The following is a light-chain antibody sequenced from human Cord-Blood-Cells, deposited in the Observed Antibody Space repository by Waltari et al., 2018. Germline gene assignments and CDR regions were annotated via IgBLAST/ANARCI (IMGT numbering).Light chain of an antibody. Sequence: QSALTQPASVSGSPGQSITISCTGTSRDVGGYNYASWYQQHPGKAPTLMIYDVSKRPSGVSNRFSGSKSGNTASLTISGLQAEDEADYYCSSYTSSSTWVFGGGTKLTVL. V-gene: IGLV2-14*01. CDR2: DVS. CDR1: SRDVGGYNY. CDR3: SSYTSSSTWV. J-gene: IGLJ3*02.